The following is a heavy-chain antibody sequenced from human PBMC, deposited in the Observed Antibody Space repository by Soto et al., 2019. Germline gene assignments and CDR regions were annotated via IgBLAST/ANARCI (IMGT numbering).Heavy chain of an antibody. D-gene: IGHD2-2*01. J-gene: IGHJ4*02. CDR1: GDSISSSNW. Sequence: SDTLSLTCTVSGDSISSSNWWNWVRQTPGKGLEWIGETHPRGSTNYHPSLKSRVIISVDKSKNQFSLILSSVAAADTAVYFCARVRAGCSTTSCYLEDWGRGILVTVSS. V-gene: IGHV4-4*02. CDR2: THPRGST. CDR3: ARVRAGCSTTSCYLED.